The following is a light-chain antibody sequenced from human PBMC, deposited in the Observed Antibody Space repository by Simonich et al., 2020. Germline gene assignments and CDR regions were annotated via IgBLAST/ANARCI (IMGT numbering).Light chain of an antibody. Sequence: DIQLTQSPSFLSASVGDRVTITCRASQGISSYLAWYQQKPGKAPKLLIYAASTLQSGVPSRFSGSGSGTDFTLTISCLQSEDFATYYCQQYNSYWTFGQGTKVEIK. V-gene: IGKV1-9*01. CDR3: QQYNSYWT. CDR2: AAS. CDR1: QGISSY. J-gene: IGKJ1*01.